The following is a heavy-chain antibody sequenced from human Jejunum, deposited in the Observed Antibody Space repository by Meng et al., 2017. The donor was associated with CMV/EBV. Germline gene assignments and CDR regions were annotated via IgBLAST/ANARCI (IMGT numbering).Heavy chain of an antibody. CDR3: ARVNCSSSACYLTFHFYPMDV. J-gene: IGHJ6*02. V-gene: IGHV3-43D*03. CDR2: SSGEGGST. Sequence: YAMHWVCQAPGKGLEWVSLSSGEGGSTYYADSVKGRFTISRDNSKNSLYLQMNSLRAEDTAVYYCARVNCSSSACYLTFHFYPMDVWGQGTTATVSS. CDR1: YA. D-gene: IGHD2-2*01.